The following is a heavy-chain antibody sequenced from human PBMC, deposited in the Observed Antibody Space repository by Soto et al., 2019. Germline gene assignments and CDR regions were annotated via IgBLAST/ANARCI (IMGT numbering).Heavy chain of an antibody. CDR2: IYWDDDK. D-gene: IGHD6-19*01. CDR1: GFSLSTSGVG. J-gene: IGHJ4*02. V-gene: IGHV2-5*02. Sequence: QITLKESGPTLVKPTQPLTLTCPFSGFSLSTSGVGVGWIRQPPGKALEWLALIYWDDDKRYSPSLKSRLTITKDTSKNQVVLTMTNMDPVYTATYYCAHLTAVAGNDYWGQGTLVTVSS. CDR3: AHLTAVAGNDY.